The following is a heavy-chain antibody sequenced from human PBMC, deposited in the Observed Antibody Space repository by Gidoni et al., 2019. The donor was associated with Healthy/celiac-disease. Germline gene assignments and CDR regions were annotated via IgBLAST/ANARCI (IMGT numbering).Heavy chain of an antibody. CDR1: GYTFTGYY. CDR2: VTPNSGGT. J-gene: IGHJ6*02. Sequence: QVQLVQSGDEVKKPGASVKVSCKASGYTFTGYYMHWVRQAPGQGLEWMGRVTPNSGGTNYAPNFQGRVTMTRDTYISTAYMDLSRLRSDDTAVYYCAAYRNYGDYYYGMDVWGQGTTVTVSS. D-gene: IGHD1-7*01. V-gene: IGHV1-2*06. CDR3: AAYRNYGDYYYGMDV.